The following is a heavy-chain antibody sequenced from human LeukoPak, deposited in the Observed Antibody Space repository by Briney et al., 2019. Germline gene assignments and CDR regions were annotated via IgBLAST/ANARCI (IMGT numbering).Heavy chain of an antibody. CDR2: IYDGRNT. D-gene: IGHD3-3*01. Sequence: PSETLSLTCTVSGGSISIHYWSWIRQPPGKGLEWIGYIYDGRNTNYNPSLRSRVTISADTSKNQFSLQLTSVTAADTAVYYYARAGWGDDSWSGPAINWVDPWGQGTLITVSS. CDR1: GGSISIHY. V-gene: IGHV4-59*11. J-gene: IGHJ5*02. CDR3: ARAGWGDDSWSGPAINWVDP.